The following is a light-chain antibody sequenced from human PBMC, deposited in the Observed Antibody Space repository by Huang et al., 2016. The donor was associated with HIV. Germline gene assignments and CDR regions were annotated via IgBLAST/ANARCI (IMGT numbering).Light chain of an antibody. Sequence: DIQMTQSPSSLSVSVGDRVTITCRASQNINNYLNWYQQRQGKAPNLLILGASSLQHGVPSRFSGSGSGTVYTLTISSLQPEDFATYYCQQTSTAPMYSFGQGTELEIK. CDR1: QNINNY. V-gene: IGKV1-39*01. CDR2: GAS. CDR3: QQTSTAPMYS. J-gene: IGKJ2*03.